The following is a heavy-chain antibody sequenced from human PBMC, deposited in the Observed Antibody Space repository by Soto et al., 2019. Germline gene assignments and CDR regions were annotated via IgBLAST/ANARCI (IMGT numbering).Heavy chain of an antibody. Sequence: QVQLQESGPGLVKPSQTLSLTCTVSGGSISSGGYYWSWIRQHPGKGLEWIGYIYYSGSTYYNPSLKSRVTISVDTSKNQFSLKLSSVTAADTAVYYCARGRRNSNRTSYNWFDPWGQGTLVTVSS. CDR1: GGSISSGGYY. CDR3: ARGRRNSNRTSYNWFDP. CDR2: IYYSGST. D-gene: IGHD4-4*01. J-gene: IGHJ5*02. V-gene: IGHV4-31*03.